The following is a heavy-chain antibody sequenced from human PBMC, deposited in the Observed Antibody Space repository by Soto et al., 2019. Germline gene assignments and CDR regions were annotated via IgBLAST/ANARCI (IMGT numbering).Heavy chain of an antibody. CDR3: ITSLAGVVLIFGSFLDF. J-gene: IGHJ4*02. V-gene: IGHV3-15*01. CDR2: IKSKTDGGTT. D-gene: IGHD3-3*01. CDR1: NAG. Sequence: NAGSSRVLKTKEKGLEWVGRIKSKTDGGTTDYAAPVKGRFTISRDDSKNTLYLQMNSLKTEDTAAYYCITSLAGVVLIFGSFLDFRVQGTLVT.